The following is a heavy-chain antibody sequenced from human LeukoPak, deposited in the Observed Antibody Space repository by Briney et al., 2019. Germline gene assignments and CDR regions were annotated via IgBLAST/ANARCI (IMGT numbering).Heavy chain of an antibody. D-gene: IGHD6-13*01. CDR2: ISYDGSNK. V-gene: IGHV3-30*03. J-gene: IGHJ4*02. CDR1: GFTFSSYG. Sequence: GGSLRLSCAASGFTFSSYGMHWVRQAPGKGLEWVAVISYDGSNKYYADSVKGRFTISRDNSKNTLYLQMNSLGAEDTAVYYCARDSSSYAYYFDYWGQGTLVTVSS. CDR3: ARDSSSYAYYFDY.